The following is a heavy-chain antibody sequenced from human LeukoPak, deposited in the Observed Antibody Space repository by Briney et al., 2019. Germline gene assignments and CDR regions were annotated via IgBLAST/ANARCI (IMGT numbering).Heavy chain of an antibody. V-gene: IGHV4-4*07. CDR3: ARDSTTYYYYYYMNV. J-gene: IGHJ6*03. Sequence: SETLSLTCTVSGGSISSYYWSWIRQPAGKGLEWIGRIYNSGSTNYNPSLKSRVTISVDTSKNQFSLKLSSVTAADTAVYYCARDSTTYYYYYYMNVWGKGTTVTISS. CDR2: IYNSGST. D-gene: IGHD1-14*01. CDR1: GGSISSYY.